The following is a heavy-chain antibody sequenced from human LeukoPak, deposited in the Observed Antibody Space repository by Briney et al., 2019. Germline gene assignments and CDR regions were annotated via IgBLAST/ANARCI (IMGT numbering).Heavy chain of an antibody. D-gene: IGHD3-10*01. CDR3: ARLRSPMAPDY. J-gene: IGHJ4*02. Sequence: SETLSLTCTVSGGSISSSSYYWGWIRQPPGKGLEWIGSIYYSGSTYYNPSLKSRVTISVDTSKNQFSLKLSSVTAADTAVYYCARLRSPMAPDYGGQGTLVTVSS. CDR1: GGSISSSSYY. V-gene: IGHV4-39*01. CDR2: IYYSGST.